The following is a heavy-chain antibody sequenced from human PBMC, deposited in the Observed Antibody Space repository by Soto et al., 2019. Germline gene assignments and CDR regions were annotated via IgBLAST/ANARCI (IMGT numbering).Heavy chain of an antibody. Sequence: GGSLRLSCAASGFTFSSYAMSWVRQAPGKGLEWVSAISGSGGSTYYADSVKGRFTISRDNSKNTRYRQMNSLRAEDTAVYYCAKMRPVIVVVVAATPYFDYWGQGTLVTVSS. D-gene: IGHD2-15*01. CDR1: GFTFSSYA. V-gene: IGHV3-23*01. CDR2: ISGSGGST. J-gene: IGHJ4*02. CDR3: AKMRPVIVVVVAATPYFDY.